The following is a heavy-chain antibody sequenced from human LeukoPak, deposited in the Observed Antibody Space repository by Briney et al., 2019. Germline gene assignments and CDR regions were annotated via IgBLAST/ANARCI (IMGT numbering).Heavy chain of an antibody. CDR3: ARDRITVLGGICFDP. CDR1: GFTISNYE. Sequence: GGSLRLSCAGYGFTISNYEMNWVRQAPGKGLEWLSYISSSGSNIKYADSVKGRFTISRDNAKNSLFLQMSSLRADDTAVYYCARDRITVLGGICFDPWGQGTLVTVSS. D-gene: IGHD2-8*02. V-gene: IGHV3-48*03. CDR2: ISSSGSNI. J-gene: IGHJ5*02.